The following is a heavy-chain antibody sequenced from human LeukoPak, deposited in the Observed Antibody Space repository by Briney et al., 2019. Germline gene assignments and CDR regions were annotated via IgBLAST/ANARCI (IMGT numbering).Heavy chain of an antibody. CDR2: IIPIFGTA. V-gene: IGHV1-69*13. CDR3: ARMGYCSSTSCYFRAFDI. CDR1: GGTFGSYA. Sequence: SVKVSCKASGGTFGSYAISWVRQAPGQGLEWMGGIIPIFGTANYAQKFQGRVTITADESTSTAYMELSSLRSEDTAVYYCARMGYCSSTSCYFRAFDIWGQGTMVTVSS. D-gene: IGHD2-2*01. J-gene: IGHJ3*02.